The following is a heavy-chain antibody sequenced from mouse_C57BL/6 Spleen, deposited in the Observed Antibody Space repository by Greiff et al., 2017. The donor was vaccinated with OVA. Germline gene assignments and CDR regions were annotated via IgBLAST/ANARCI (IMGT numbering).Heavy chain of an antibody. D-gene: IGHD1-1*01. Sequence: EVHLVESGGDLVKPGGSLKLSCAASGFTFSSYGMSWVRQTPDKRLEWVATISSGGSYTYYPDSVKGRFTISRDNAKNTLYLQMSSLKSEDTAMYYCARRHGSSGKYYFDYWGQGTTLTVSS. CDR2: ISSGGSYT. V-gene: IGHV5-6*01. CDR3: ARRHGSSGKYYFDY. CDR1: GFTFSSYG. J-gene: IGHJ2*01.